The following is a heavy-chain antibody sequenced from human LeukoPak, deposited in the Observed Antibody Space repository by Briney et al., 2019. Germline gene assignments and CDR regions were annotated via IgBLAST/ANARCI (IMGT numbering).Heavy chain of an antibody. CDR1: GFTFSSYA. V-gene: IGHV3-23*01. CDR3: VRGVGSSSPY. CDR2: ISGSGGST. D-gene: IGHD6-6*01. J-gene: IGHJ4*02. Sequence: PGGSLRLSCAASGFTFSSYAMSWVRQAPGKGLEWVSAISGSGGSTYYADSVKGRFTISRDDANNSLYLQMNSLRAEDTAVYYCVRGVGSSSPYWGQGTLVTVSS.